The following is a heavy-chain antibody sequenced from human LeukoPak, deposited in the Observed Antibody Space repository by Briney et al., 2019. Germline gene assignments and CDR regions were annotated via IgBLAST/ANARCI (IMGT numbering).Heavy chain of an antibody. CDR2: IYTGGST. CDR3: ARSPAAGSAAAFDY. V-gene: IGHV3-53*01. J-gene: IGHJ4*02. D-gene: IGHD6-13*01. Sequence: PGGSLRLSCAASGFTVSSNFMNWVRQAPGKGLEWVSVIYTGGSTYYADSEEGRFTISRDNSKNTLYLQMNSLRAEDTAVYYCARSPAAGSAAAFDYWGQGTLVTVSS. CDR1: GFTVSSNF.